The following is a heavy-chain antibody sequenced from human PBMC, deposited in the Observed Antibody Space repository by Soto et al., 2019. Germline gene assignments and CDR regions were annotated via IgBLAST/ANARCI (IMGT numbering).Heavy chain of an antibody. CDR1: GYTLTELS. CDR3: ATDGRGYSSWYYMDV. V-gene: IGHV1-24*01. J-gene: IGHJ6*03. Sequence: GTSVKVSCKVSGYTLTELSMHWVRQAPGKGLEWMGGFDPEDGETIYAQKFQGRVTMTEDTSTDTAYMELSSLRSEDTAVYYCATDGRGYSSWYYMDVWGKGTTVTVSS. CDR2: FDPEDGET. D-gene: IGHD6-19*01.